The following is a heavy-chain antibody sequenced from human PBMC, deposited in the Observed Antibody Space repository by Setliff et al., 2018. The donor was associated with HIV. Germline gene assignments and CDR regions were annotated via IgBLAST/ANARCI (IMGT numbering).Heavy chain of an antibody. D-gene: IGHD6-6*01. V-gene: IGHV5-51*01. CDR2: IYAADSDV. Sequence: GESLKISCKGSGIVFTNFWVAWVRQMPGRGPEWMGSIYAADSDVTYSPSFQGQVTISADKSISTAYLQWSSLKASDTAMYYCARPVHHAFDLWGQGTMVTVSS. J-gene: IGHJ3*01. CDR3: ARPVHHAFDL. CDR1: GIVFTNFW.